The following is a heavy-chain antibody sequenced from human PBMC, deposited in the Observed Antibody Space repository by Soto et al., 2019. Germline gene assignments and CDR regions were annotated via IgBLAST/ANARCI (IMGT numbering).Heavy chain of an antibody. CDR1: GYTFTSYG. J-gene: IGHJ5*02. V-gene: IGHV1-18*01. Sequence: GASVKVSCKASGYTFTSYGISWVRQAPGQGLGWMGWISAYNGNINYAQKLQGRVTMTTDTSTSTAYMELRSLRSDDTAVYYCARERWGYGDYNRFDPWGQGTLVTVSS. CDR3: ARERWGYGDYNRFDP. D-gene: IGHD4-17*01. CDR2: ISAYNGNI.